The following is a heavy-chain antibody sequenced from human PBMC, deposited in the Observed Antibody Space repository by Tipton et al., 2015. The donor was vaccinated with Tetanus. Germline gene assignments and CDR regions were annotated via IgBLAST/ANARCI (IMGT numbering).Heavy chain of an antibody. V-gene: IGHV5-51*01. CDR2: IYPGDSDT. J-gene: IGHJ3*02. CDR1: GYSFTSYW. CDR3: ATGSYCSSTSCYEGTDAFDI. D-gene: IGHD2-2*01. Sequence: VQLVQSGAEVKKPGESLKISCKGSGYSFTSYWIGWVRQMPGKGLEWMGIIYPGDSDTRYTPSFQGQVTISADKSISTAYRQWSSLKASDTAMYYCATGSYCSSTSCYEGTDAFDIWGQGTMVTVSS.